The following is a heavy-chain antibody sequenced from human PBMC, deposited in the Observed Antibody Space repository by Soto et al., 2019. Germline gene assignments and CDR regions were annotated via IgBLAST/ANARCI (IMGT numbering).Heavy chain of an antibody. V-gene: IGHV3-66*01. CDR3: ARETAINYSSDAFDI. J-gene: IGHJ3*02. Sequence: GGSLRLSCAASGFTVSSNYMSWVRQAPGKGLEWVSVIYSGGSTYYADSVKGRFTISRDNSKNTLYLQMNSLRAEDTAVYYCARETAINYSSDAFDIWGQGTMVTVSS. CDR2: IYSGGST. D-gene: IGHD6-13*01. CDR1: GFTVSSNY.